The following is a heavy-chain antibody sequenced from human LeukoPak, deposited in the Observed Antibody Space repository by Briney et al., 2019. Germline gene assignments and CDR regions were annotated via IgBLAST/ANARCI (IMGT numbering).Heavy chain of an antibody. V-gene: IGHV3-74*01. J-gene: IGHJ4*02. CDR3: AKEGLSVAGIGSGFDY. Sequence: GGSLRLSCAASGFTFSSHWMHWVRQVPGKGLVWVSRINSDGSSISYADSVKGRCTISRDNAKNTLYLQMNSLRAEDTAVYYCAKEGLSVAGIGSGFDYWGQGTLVTVSS. CDR1: GFTFSSHW. D-gene: IGHD6-19*01. CDR2: INSDGSSI.